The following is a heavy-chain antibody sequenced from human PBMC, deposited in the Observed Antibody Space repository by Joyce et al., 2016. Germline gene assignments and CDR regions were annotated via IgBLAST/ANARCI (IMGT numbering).Heavy chain of an antibody. D-gene: IGHD6-25*01. CDR3: AKILTATYSSGWFLDY. J-gene: IGHJ4*02. CDR2: RSYDGMYK. CDR1: GLTLSNYG. Sequence: QVQLVESGGGVVQPGRSLSLSCAASGLTLSNYGVHWVRQGPGKGLGWVAVRSYDGMYKYYADSVKGRFTISRDNSKNTVFLEMNSLRTEDTAVYYCAKILTATYSSGWFLDYWGQGTLVTVSS. V-gene: IGHV3-30*18.